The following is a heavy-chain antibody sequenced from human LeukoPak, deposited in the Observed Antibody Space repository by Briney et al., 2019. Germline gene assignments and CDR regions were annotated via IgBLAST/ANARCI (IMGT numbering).Heavy chain of an antibody. V-gene: IGHV4-34*01. Sequence: SSETLSLTCAVYGGSFSGYYWSWIRQPPGKGLEWIGEINHSVSTNYNPSLKSRVTISVDTSKNQFSLKLSSVTAADTAVYYCASGSSSWYRGRWFDPWGQGTLVTVSS. J-gene: IGHJ5*02. CDR1: GGSFSGYY. D-gene: IGHD6-13*01. CDR3: ASGSSSWYRGRWFDP. CDR2: INHSVST.